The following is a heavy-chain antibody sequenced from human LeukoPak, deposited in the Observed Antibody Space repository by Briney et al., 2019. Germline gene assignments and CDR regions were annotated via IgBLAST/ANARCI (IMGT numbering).Heavy chain of an antibody. Sequence: WETLTLTCTVSGGSISRYYWSWIRQPPGKGLEWIGYIYYSGVTNNNPSHKSRVTISVDTSKNQFSQKLCYVTAADTAVYYCARVNYDSRGYLPRIDAFDIWGQGTMVTVSS. CDR2: IYYSGVT. V-gene: IGHV4-59*01. CDR3: ARVNYDSRGYLPRIDAFDI. J-gene: IGHJ3*02. CDR1: GGSISRYY. D-gene: IGHD3-22*01.